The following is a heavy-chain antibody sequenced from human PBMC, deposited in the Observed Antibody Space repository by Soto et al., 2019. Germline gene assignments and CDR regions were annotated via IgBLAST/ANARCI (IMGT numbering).Heavy chain of an antibody. CDR1: GYTFTALY. D-gene: IGHD6-25*01. V-gene: IGHV1-2*02. J-gene: IGHJ5*02. CDR2: VNPNNGVT. Sequence: QVQLVQSGAEVKKPGASVRVSCQTSGYTFTALYMNWVRQAPGQGLEWMGWVNPNNGVTKYAQRLQGRVTMTRDPSINTAYMELSSLTSDDTAVYYCTTLRLDPWGQGTLVTVSS. CDR3: TTLRLDP.